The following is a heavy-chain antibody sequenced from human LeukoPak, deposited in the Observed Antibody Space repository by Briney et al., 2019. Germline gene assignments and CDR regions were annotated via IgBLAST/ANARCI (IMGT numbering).Heavy chain of an antibody. J-gene: IGHJ6*02. CDR2: ISDHNGKT. V-gene: IGHV1-18*01. CDR1: GYTFSRYG. Sequence: ASVKVSCKASGYTFSRYGISWVRQAPRQGLEWMGWISDHNGKTNYAQKFQGRVTMTTGTSTSTAYMELRSLTSDDTAVYYCARDTVVVPTGSPWDYAMDVWGQGTTVAVSS. CDR3: ARDTVVVPTGSPWDYAMDV. D-gene: IGHD2-2*01.